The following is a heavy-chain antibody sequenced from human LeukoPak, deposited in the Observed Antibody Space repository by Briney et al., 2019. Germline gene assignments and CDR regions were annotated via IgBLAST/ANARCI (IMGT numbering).Heavy chain of an antibody. CDR3: AKDLRYYDSSGYFGY. V-gene: IGHV3-23*01. D-gene: IGHD3-22*01. CDR2: ISGSGGST. J-gene: IGHJ4*02. CDR1: GFTFSSYA. Sequence: GGSLRLSCAASGFTFSSYAMSWVRQAPGKGLEWVSAISGSGGSTYYADSVKGRFTISRDNSKNTLYLQMNSLRAEDTAVYYCAKDLRYYDSSGYFGYWGQGTLATVSS.